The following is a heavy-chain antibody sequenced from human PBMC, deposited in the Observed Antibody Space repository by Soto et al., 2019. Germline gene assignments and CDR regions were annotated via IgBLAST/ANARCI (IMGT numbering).Heavy chain of an antibody. CDR1: GYIFTSYS. CDR3: ARVVAAPSNWFEP. CDR2: INTDNGDT. D-gene: IGHD2-15*01. J-gene: IGHJ5*02. Sequence: ASVKVSCKASGYIFTSYSIHWVRQAPGQRLEWMGWINTDNGDTKYSQKFQGRVTISRDTSASTAYMELSSLRSEDTAVYYCARVVAAPSNWFEPWGQGTRVTVSS. V-gene: IGHV1-3*04.